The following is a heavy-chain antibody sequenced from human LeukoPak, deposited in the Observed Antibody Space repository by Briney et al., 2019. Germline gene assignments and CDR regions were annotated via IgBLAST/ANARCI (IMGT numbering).Heavy chain of an antibody. CDR2: ISAGGST. Sequence: GGSLRLSRAASGFMFSSFSMSWVRHVPGKGLEWVSTISAGGSTYYADSVKGRFTISRDNSKNTLFRQMNSLRAEDTAIYYCAKRPAAVRGVIPYLDYWGQGTLVTVSS. CDR3: AKRPAAVRGVIPYLDY. CDR1: GFMFSSFS. V-gene: IGHV3-23*01. D-gene: IGHD3-10*02. J-gene: IGHJ4*02.